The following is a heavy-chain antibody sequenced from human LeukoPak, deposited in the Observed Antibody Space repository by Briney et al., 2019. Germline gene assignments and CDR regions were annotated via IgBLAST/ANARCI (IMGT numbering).Heavy chain of an antibody. V-gene: IGHV1-69*13. Sequence: SVKVSCKASGYTFTGYYMHWVRQAPGQGLEWMGGIIPIFGTANYAQKFQGRVTITADESTSTAYMELSSLRSEDTAVYYCARGGIVGATTAPHYYYGMDVWGQGTTVTVSS. CDR3: ARGGIVGATTAPHYYYGMDV. D-gene: IGHD1-26*01. CDR1: GYTFTGYY. CDR2: IIPIFGTA. J-gene: IGHJ6*02.